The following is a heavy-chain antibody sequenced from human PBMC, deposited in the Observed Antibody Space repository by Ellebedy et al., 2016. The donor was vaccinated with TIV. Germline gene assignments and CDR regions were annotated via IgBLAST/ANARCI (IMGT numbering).Heavy chain of an antibody. CDR1: GFTFDDYA. CDR3: ARDYSVVPAATGMDV. CDR2: ISWNSGSI. J-gene: IGHJ6*02. Sequence: GGSLRLSCAASGFTFDDYAMHWVRQAPGKGLGWVSGISWNSGSIGYADSVKGRFTISRDNAKNSLYLQMNSLRAEDTALYYCARDYSVVPAATGMDVWGQGTTVTVSS. V-gene: IGHV3-9*01. D-gene: IGHD2-2*01.